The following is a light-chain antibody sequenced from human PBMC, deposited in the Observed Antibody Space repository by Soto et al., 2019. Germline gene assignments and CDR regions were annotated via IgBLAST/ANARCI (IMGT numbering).Light chain of an antibody. CDR2: GAS. CDR1: QSVSSSW. V-gene: IGKV3-20*01. CDR3: QQYSSSSWT. Sequence: EIVLTQSPCTLSASLGERVTLCCRASQSVSSSWLAWYQQKPGQAPRLLIYGASSRATGIPYRFSGSGSGAEFTLTISRLEPEDFAVYYCQQYSSSSWTFGQGTKVDIK. J-gene: IGKJ1*01.